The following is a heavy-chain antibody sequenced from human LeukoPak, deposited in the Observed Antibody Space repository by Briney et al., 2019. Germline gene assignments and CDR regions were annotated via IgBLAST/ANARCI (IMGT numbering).Heavy chain of an antibody. CDR2: IYYSGST. J-gene: IGHJ4*02. CDR3: ARYCSGGDCYSKALDY. CDR1: GGSIDNYW. Sequence: SETLSLTCSVSGGSIDNYWWNWIRQPPGKGLEWIGYIYYSGSTSYNPSLKSRLTISVDTSLNQFSLKLNSVTAADTAVYYCARYCSGGDCYSKALDYWGQGILVTVSS. D-gene: IGHD2-15*01. V-gene: IGHV4-59*01.